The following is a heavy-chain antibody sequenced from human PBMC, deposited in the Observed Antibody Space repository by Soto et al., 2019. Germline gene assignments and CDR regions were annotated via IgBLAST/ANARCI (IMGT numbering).Heavy chain of an antibody. CDR3: ARQSIEGAVDYFDY. Sequence: SETRSLTCTVSGGSITSGVHYWSWIRQLPGKGLEWIGYIFYSGPTYYNPSLKSRVAISVDTSKIQFSLKLNSVTAADTAVYYCARQSIEGAVDYFDYWGQGTLVTVSS. CDR1: GGSITSGVHY. D-gene: IGHD6-19*01. V-gene: IGHV4-31*03. J-gene: IGHJ4*02. CDR2: IFYSGPT.